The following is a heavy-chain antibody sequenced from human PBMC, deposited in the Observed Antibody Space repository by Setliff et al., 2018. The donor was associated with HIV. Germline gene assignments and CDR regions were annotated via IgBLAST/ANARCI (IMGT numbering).Heavy chain of an antibody. J-gene: IGHJ6*03. V-gene: IGHV4-34*01. CDR3: ARSPRTATTISARFHYMDV. D-gene: IGHD2-15*01. Sequence: KPSETLSLTCAVYGGSFSGYYWTWIRQPPGKGLEWIGEINHSWSTNDHPSLKSRLTISAYTSKNQFSLRLRSVTAADTAFYYCARSPRTATTISARFHYMDVWGKGTTVTVSS. CDR1: GGSFSGYY. CDR2: INHSWST.